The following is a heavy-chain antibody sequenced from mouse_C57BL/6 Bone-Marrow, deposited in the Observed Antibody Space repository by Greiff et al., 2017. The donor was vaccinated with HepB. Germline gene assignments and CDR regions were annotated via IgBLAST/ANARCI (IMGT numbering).Heavy chain of an antibody. D-gene: IGHD3-2*02. J-gene: IGHJ3*01. Sequence: EVNVVESGGGLVKPGGSLKLSCAASGFTFSDYGMHWVRQAPEKGLEWVAYISSGSSTIYYADTVKGRFTISRDNAKNTLFLQMTSLRSEDTAMYYCARQQLRLPFAYWGQGTLVTVSA. CDR3: ARQQLRLPFAY. CDR1: GFTFSDYG. CDR2: ISSGSSTI. V-gene: IGHV5-17*01.